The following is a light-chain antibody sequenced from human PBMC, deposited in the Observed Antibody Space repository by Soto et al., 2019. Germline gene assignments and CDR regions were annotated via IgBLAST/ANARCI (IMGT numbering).Light chain of an antibody. J-gene: IGKJ4*01. CDR2: KAS. Sequence: DTQMTQSPSSLSASVGDRVTITCRASQGIYNYLAWYQQKPGKAPKLLIYKASNLESGVPSRFSGSGSGTDFTLTISSLQPDDFATYHCQQYESFFPLTFGGGTKVEIK. V-gene: IGKV1-5*03. CDR3: QQYESFFPLT. CDR1: QGIYNY.